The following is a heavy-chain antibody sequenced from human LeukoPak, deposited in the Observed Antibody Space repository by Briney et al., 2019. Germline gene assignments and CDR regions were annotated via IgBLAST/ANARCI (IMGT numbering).Heavy chain of an antibody. J-gene: IGHJ3*02. CDR1: GFTFDDYG. Sequence: GGSLRLSCAASGFTFDDYGMSWVRQAPGKGLEWVSGINWNGGSTGYADSVKGRFTISRDNAKNSLYLQMNSLRAEDTALYYCARAHRPGITIFGVVTIDAFDIWGQGTMVTVSS. D-gene: IGHD3-3*01. CDR2: INWNGGST. CDR3: ARAHRPGITIFGVVTIDAFDI. V-gene: IGHV3-20*04.